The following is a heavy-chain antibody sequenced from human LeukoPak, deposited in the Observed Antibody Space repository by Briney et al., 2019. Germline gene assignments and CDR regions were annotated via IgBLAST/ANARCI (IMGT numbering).Heavy chain of an antibody. CDR3: ARAGLLYTFDI. J-gene: IGHJ3*02. CDR2: VNTDGSRT. V-gene: IGHV3-74*01. CDR1: GFSFSNYA. D-gene: IGHD2-15*01. Sequence: GGSLRLSCAASGFSFSNYAMHWVRQTPGKGLVWVSRVNTDGSRTFYAGSVKGRFTISTDTAKNTLFLQMNSLRAEDTAVYFCARAGLLYTFDIWGQGTMVTVSS.